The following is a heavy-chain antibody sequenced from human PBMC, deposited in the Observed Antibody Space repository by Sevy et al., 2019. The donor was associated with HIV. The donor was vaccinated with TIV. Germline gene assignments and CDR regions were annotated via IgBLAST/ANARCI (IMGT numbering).Heavy chain of an antibody. V-gene: IGHV3-23*01. CDR1: GFTFTSYA. CDR2: IYGSGGAT. D-gene: IGHD3-22*01. CDR3: AGGRYDSSGSFDAFDI. Sequence: GGSLRLSCKPSGFTFTSYAMSWVRQAPGKGLEWVSTIYGSGGATYYADSVKGRFTISRDNSKNTLYLQMNSLRIEVTAVYYCAGGRYDSSGSFDAFDIWGQGTMVTVSS. J-gene: IGHJ3*02.